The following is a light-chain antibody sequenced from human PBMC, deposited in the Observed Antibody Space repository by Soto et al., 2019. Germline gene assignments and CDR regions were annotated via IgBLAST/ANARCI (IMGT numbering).Light chain of an antibody. Sequence: DIQMTQSPSTLSASFGDRVCIICRASQSISSWLAWYQQKPGKPPKLLIYDASSLESGVPSRFSGSGSGTDCTLTISCLQSEDFATYYCQQYYSYPRTFGQGTKVDIK. J-gene: IGKJ1*01. CDR2: DAS. CDR1: QSISSW. CDR3: QQYYSYPRT. V-gene: IGKV1-5*02.